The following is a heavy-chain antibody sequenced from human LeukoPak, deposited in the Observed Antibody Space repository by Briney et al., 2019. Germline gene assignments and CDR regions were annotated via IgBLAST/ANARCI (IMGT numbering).Heavy chain of an antibody. J-gene: IGHJ4*02. CDR1: GGSISSSNYY. D-gene: IGHD3-10*01. Sequence: SETLSLTCTVSGGSISSSNYYWGWVRQPPGKGLEWIGSIYYTGSTYNNPSLKSRVTISLDTSKNHFSLKLRSVTAADTAVYYCASRPTFYYGSGTNPRRFYDYWGQGTLVTVSS. V-gene: IGHV4-39*02. CDR3: ASRPTFYYGSGTNPRRFYDY. CDR2: IYYTGST.